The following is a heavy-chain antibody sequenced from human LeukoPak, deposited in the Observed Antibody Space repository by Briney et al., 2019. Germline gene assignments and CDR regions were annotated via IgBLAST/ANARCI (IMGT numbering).Heavy chain of an antibody. CDR3: AKGTCSSANCYSQHNWFDP. D-gene: IGHD2-2*02. J-gene: IGHJ5*02. Sequence: GGSLRLSCAASGFTFSSYAMSWVRQAPGKGLEWVSTISGSGSSTYYADSVKGRFTISRDNSKNTLYLQMNSLRAEDTAVYYCAKGTCSSANCYSQHNWFDPWGQGTLVTVSS. CDR2: ISGSGSST. V-gene: IGHV3-23*01. CDR1: GFTFSSYA.